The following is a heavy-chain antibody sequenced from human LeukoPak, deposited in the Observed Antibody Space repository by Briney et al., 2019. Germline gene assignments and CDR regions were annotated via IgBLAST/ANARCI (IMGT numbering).Heavy chain of an antibody. J-gene: IGHJ4*02. V-gene: IGHV3-49*04. D-gene: IGHD1-26*01. Sequence: PGGSLRLSCTASGFTFGDYAMSWVRQAPGKGLEWVGFIRSKAYGGTTEYAASVKGRFTISRDDSKSIAYLQMSSLKTEDTAVYHCTSGEDSIVGATHYWGQGTLVTVSS. CDR2: IRSKAYGGTT. CDR1: GFTFGDYA. CDR3: TSGEDSIVGATHY.